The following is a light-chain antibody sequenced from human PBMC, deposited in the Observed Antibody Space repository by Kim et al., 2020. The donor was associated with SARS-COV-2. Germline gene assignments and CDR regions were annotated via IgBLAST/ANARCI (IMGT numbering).Light chain of an antibody. Sequence: EGATTSCSASKRVSSSYIAWSQQKPAQPPRLLLYGASSRATGIPGRFSGSGSWTEFTLTISGLEPEDFAVYYCHQYGSSPWTFGQGTKVDIK. V-gene: IGKV3-20*01. CDR2: GAS. J-gene: IGKJ1*01. CDR1: KRVSSSY. CDR3: HQYGSSPWT.